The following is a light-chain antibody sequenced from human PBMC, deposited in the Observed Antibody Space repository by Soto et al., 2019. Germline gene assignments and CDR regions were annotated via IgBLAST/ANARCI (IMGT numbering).Light chain of an antibody. CDR1: QSVSSNY. V-gene: IGKV3-20*01. CDR2: GIS. J-gene: IGKJ1*01. Sequence: EIVLTQSPGTLSLSPGERATLSCRASQSVSSNYLAWYQQKSGQAPRLLLYGISSRATGIPDRFSGSGSGTDFTLTISRLEPEDFAMYYCQQYGTSRTFGQGTKVEIK. CDR3: QQYGTSRT.